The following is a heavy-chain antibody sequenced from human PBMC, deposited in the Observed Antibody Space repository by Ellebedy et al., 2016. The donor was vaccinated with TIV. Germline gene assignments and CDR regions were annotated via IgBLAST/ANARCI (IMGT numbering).Heavy chain of an antibody. Sequence: GESLKISCAASGFIFSHYWMHWVRQAPGKGLVWVSRIHSDGSKTWYADSVKGRFTISRDNAKNSLYLQMNSLRAEDTAVYYCAREYYYGMDVWGQGTTVTVSS. CDR1: GFIFSHYW. CDR3: AREYYYGMDV. V-gene: IGHV3-74*01. CDR2: IHSDGSKT. J-gene: IGHJ6*02.